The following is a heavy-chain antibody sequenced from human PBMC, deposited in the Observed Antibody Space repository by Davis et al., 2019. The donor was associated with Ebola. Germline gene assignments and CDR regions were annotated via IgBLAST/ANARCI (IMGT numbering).Heavy chain of an antibody. V-gene: IGHV3-33*01. CDR1: GFTFSSYG. D-gene: IGHD1-26*01. Sequence: GESLKISCAASGFTFSSYGMHWVRQAPGKGLEWVAVIWYDGSNKYYADSVKGRFAISRDNAKDSLHLQMNSLRVEDTAVYYCARYSGTYRDYWGQGTLVTVSS. CDR3: ARYSGTYRDY. J-gene: IGHJ4*02. CDR2: IWYDGSNK.